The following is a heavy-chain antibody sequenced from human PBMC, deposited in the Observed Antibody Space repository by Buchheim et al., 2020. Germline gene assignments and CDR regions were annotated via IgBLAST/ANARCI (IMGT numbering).Heavy chain of an antibody. D-gene: IGHD6-13*01. Sequence: QVQLVESGGGLVKPGGSLRLSCAASGFTFSDYYMSWIRQAPGKGLEWVSYISSRSRFTKYAHSVKGRFTISTDNAKNSLYLQMNSLRAEDTAVYFCARYGASDYSNNWVFDYWGQGTL. CDR2: ISSRSRFT. CDR3: ARYGASDYSNNWVFDY. CDR1: GFTFSDYY. V-gene: IGHV3-11*06. J-gene: IGHJ4*02.